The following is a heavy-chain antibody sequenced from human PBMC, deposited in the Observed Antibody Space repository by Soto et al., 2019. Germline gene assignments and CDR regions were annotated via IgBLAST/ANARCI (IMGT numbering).Heavy chain of an antibody. Sequence: PGEPLNISSRVSGDSFTGYWVGWVRPIPGKGLEWMGIIYPGDSDTRYSPSFQGQVTISADKSISTAYLQWSSLKASDTAMYYCARHHYYGSGDWFDPWGQGTLVTGSS. CDR1: GDSFTGYW. V-gene: IGHV5-51*01. J-gene: IGHJ5*02. CDR3: ARHHYYGSGDWFDP. D-gene: IGHD3-10*01. CDR2: IYPGDSDT.